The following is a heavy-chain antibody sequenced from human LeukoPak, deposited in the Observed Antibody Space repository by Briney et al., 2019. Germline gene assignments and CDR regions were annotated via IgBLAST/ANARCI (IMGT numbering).Heavy chain of an antibody. Sequence: SETLSLTCAVYDGSFNGYYWSWIRQPPGKGLEWIGSIYYSGSTYYNPSLKSRVTISVDTSKNQFSLKLSSVTAADTAVYYCASLYGDYDGYWGQGTLVTVSS. CDR1: DGSFNGYY. CDR3: ASLYGDYDGY. D-gene: IGHD4-17*01. CDR2: IYYSGST. J-gene: IGHJ4*02. V-gene: IGHV4-34*01.